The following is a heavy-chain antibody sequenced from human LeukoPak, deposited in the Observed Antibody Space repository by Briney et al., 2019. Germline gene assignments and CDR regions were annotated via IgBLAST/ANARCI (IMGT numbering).Heavy chain of an antibody. Sequence: SETLSLTCTVSGGSISSGSYYWSWIRQPAGKGLEWIGRIYTSGSTNYNPSLKSRVTISVDTSKNQFSLKLSSVTAADTAVYYCARDRGLGWFSPSWFDPWGQGTLVTVSS. CDR2: IYTSGST. J-gene: IGHJ5*02. CDR1: GGSISSGSYY. CDR3: ARDRGLGWFSPSWFDP. V-gene: IGHV4-61*02. D-gene: IGHD2-15*01.